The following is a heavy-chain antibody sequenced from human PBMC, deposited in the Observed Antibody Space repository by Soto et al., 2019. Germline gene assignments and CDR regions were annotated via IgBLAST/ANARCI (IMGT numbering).Heavy chain of an antibody. CDR2: IYYSGST. J-gene: IGHJ6*02. CDR3: ARDFKGHDYGARTTGGYGMDV. CDR1: GGSISSGDYY. D-gene: IGHD4-17*01. Sequence: SETLSLTCTVSGGSISSGDYYWSWIRQPPGKGLEWIGYIYYSGSTYYNPSLKSRVTISVDTSKNQFSLKLSSVTAADTAVYYCARDFKGHDYGARTTGGYGMDVWGQGTTVTVSS. V-gene: IGHV4-30-4*01.